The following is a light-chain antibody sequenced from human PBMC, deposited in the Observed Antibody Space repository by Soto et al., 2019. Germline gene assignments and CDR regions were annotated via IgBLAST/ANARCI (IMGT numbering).Light chain of an antibody. J-gene: IGKJ4*01. Sequence: EILMTQSPATLSVSPGERATLSCRASQSVSSKLAWYQQKPGQAPRLLIYGASTRATGVPARFSGSGSGPEFTLTISSLQSEDFAVYYCQQYNDWLGTFGGGTKVEIK. V-gene: IGKV3-15*01. CDR1: QSVSSK. CDR3: QQYNDWLGT. CDR2: GAS.